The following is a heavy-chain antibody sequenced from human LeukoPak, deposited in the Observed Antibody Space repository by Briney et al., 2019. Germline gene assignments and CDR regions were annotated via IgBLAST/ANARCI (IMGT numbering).Heavy chain of an antibody. D-gene: IGHD5-24*01. CDR3: AKERRDGYNLDAFDI. Sequence: GGSLRLSCAASGFSFSNYAVSWVRQAPGQGLEWASAISRNGDRTFYAASVKGRFTISRDNSKNTVYLQMNSLRAEDTALYYCAKERRDGYNLDAFDIWGQGTLVTVSS. CDR1: GFSFSNYA. V-gene: IGHV3-23*01. CDR2: ISRNGDRT. J-gene: IGHJ3*02.